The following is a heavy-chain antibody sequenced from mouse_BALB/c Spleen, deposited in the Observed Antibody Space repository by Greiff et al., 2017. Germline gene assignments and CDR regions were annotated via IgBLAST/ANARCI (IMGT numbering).Heavy chain of an antibody. D-gene: IGHD4-1*01. J-gene: IGHJ2*01. V-gene: IGHV5-12-1*01. Sequence: EVKLVESGGGLVQPGGSRKLSCAASGFAFSSYDMSWVRQTPEKRLEWVAYISSGGGSTYYPDTVKGRFTITRDNAKNTLYLQMSSLKSEDTAMYYCARQTGRGKNFDYWGQGTTLTVSS. CDR3: ARQTGRGKNFDY. CDR2: ISSGGGST. CDR1: GFAFSSYD.